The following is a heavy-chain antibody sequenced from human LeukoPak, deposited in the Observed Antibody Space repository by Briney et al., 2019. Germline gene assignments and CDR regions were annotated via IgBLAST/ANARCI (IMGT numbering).Heavy chain of an antibody. CDR1: GFTFSNYN. D-gene: IGHD3-10*01. J-gene: IGHJ3*02. Sequence: GGSLRLSCAASGFTFSNYNMNWVRQAPGKGLEWVSYISSSSSTIYYADSVKGRFTISRDNAKNSLYLQVNSLRDKDMSVYYCARDLWYYYGSDIDALDIWGQGTMVTVSA. V-gene: IGHV3-48*02. CDR3: ARDLWYYYGSDIDALDI. CDR2: ISSSSSTI.